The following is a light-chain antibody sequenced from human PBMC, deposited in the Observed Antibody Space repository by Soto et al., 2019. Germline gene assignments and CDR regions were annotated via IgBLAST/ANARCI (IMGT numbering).Light chain of an antibody. J-gene: IGKJ1*01. V-gene: IGKV3-20*01. CDR3: QQYGSSPS. Sequence: EILLTQSPGTLSLSPGDRATLSCRASQSVSRVSQDVSSSYYLAWYQQKPGQAPRLLIFTTSTRATGIPDRFSGSGSGTDFTLTINRLEPDDFAVYYCQQYGSSPSFGQGTKV. CDR1: QSVSRVSQDVSSSYY. CDR2: TTS.